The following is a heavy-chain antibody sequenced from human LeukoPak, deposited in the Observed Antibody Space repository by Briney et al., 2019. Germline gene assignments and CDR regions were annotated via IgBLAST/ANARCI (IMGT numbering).Heavy chain of an antibody. CDR2: IRFDGSTK. V-gene: IGHV3-30*02. Sequence: PGGSLRLSCAASGLILSTYGMHWVRQAPGKGVEWVAFIRFDGSTKNYADSVKGRFTISRDNSKNTLYLQMNSLRLEDTAVYFCAKDSFRGRYYFDYWGQGTLVTVSS. CDR3: AKDSFRGRYYFDY. D-gene: IGHD3-16*01. CDR1: GLILSTYG. J-gene: IGHJ4*02.